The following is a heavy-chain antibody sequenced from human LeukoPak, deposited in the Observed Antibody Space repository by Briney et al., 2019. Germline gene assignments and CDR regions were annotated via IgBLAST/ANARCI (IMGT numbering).Heavy chain of an antibody. CDR3: ARATRAYYYDSSGYYALGAFDI. D-gene: IGHD3-22*01. V-gene: IGHV4-30-2*01. Sequence: PSQTLSLTCAVSGGSISSGGYSRSWIRQPPGKGLEWIGYIYHSGSTYYNPSLKSRVTISVDRSKNQFSLKLSSVTAPDTAVYYCARATRAYYYDSSGYYALGAFDIWGQGTMVTVFS. CDR2: IYHSGST. J-gene: IGHJ3*02. CDR1: GGSISSGGYS.